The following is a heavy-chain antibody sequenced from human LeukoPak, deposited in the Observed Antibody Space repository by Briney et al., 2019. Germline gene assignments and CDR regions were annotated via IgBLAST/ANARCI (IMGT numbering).Heavy chain of an antibody. V-gene: IGHV4-59*01. CDR1: GGSFSTYY. D-gene: IGHD6-13*01. CDR2: IYSSGST. CDR3: ARGYSSSWYWFDP. Sequence: PSETLSLTCAVYGGSFSTYYWSWIRQPPGKGLEWIGYIYSSGSTNYNPSLKSRVTISVDTSKNQFSLKLSSVTAADTAIYYCARGYSSSWYWFDPWGQGTLVTVSS. J-gene: IGHJ5*02.